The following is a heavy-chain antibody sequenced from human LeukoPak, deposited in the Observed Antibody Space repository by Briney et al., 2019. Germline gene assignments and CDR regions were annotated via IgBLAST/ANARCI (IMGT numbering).Heavy chain of an antibody. Sequence: GASVKVSCKASGYTFTSYVISWVRQAPGQELEWMGWISAYNGNTNYAQKLQGKVTMTKDTSTSTAYMELSSLRSDDTAVYYCARMGPDVLRYFDWFPFVDYWGQGTLVTVSS. CDR3: ARMGPDVLRYFDWFPFVDY. J-gene: IGHJ4*02. CDR2: ISAYNGNT. CDR1: GYTFTSYV. V-gene: IGHV1-18*01. D-gene: IGHD3-9*01.